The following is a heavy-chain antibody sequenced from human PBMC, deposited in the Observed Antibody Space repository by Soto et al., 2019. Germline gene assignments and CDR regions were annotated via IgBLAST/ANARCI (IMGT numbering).Heavy chain of an antibody. CDR1: GYTFTSHA. Sequence: QVQLVQSGTEVKKSGASMKISCKASGYTFTSHAVHWVRQAPGQRLEWIGWINVGNGNTKYSQTFQGRVTITRDTSANTVYMELSSLGSEDTAVYYCAKRTGRYFDYWGQGTLVTVSS. CDR2: INVGNGNT. V-gene: IGHV1-3*01. CDR3: AKRTGRYFDY. D-gene: IGHD1-1*01. J-gene: IGHJ4*02.